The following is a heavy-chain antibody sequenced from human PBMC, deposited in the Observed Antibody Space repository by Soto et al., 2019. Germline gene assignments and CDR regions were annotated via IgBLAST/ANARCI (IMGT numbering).Heavy chain of an antibody. Sequence: EVQLLESGGGLVQPGGSLRLSCAVSGFTFRTYAMAWVRQAPGKGLEWVSSISGDRSSTYYANSVKGRFTISRDNSKNTLYLQMNNLRAEDTAIYYCARLGFVGEGDFWGQGILVTVSS. J-gene: IGHJ4*02. D-gene: IGHD3-16*01. CDR3: ARLGFVGEGDF. CDR1: GFTFRTYA. CDR2: ISGDRSST. V-gene: IGHV3-23*01.